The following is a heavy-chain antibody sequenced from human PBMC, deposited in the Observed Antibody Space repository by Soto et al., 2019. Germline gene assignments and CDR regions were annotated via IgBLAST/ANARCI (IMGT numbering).Heavy chain of an antibody. CDR3: ATVARYDDFDV. Sequence: GGSLRLSCEASGFTFNIYSMTWVSQAPGKGLEWVSNIGSTGTTTYYADSVKGRFAISRDNSKSTLYLQMNSLRAEDTAVYYCATVARYDDFDVWGQGTMVTVSS. J-gene: IGHJ3*01. V-gene: IGHV3-23*01. CDR2: IGSTGTTT. CDR1: GFTFNIYS. D-gene: IGHD3-9*01.